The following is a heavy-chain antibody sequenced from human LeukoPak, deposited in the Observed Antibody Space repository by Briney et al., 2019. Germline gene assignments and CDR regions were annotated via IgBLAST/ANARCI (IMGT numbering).Heavy chain of an antibody. CDR1: GGSISSGSYY. J-gene: IGHJ4*02. D-gene: IGHD3-10*01. V-gene: IGHV4-61*02. Sequence: SETLSLTCTVSGGSISSGSYYWSWIRQPAGKGLEWIGRIYTSGSTNYNPSLKSRVTISVDTSKNQFSLKLSSVTAADTAVYYCARDQVLWHGDYYFDYWGQGTLVTVSS. CDR3: ARDQVLWHGDYYFDY. CDR2: IYTSGST.